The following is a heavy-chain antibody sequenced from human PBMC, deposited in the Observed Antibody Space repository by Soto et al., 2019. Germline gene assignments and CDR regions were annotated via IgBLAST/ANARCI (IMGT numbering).Heavy chain of an antibody. CDR3: ARGPWEAVAGPNYYFDY. V-gene: IGHV1-18*01. J-gene: IGHJ4*02. CDR1: GYTFTSYG. D-gene: IGHD6-19*01. CDR2: ISAYNGNT. Sequence: QVQLVQSGAEVKKPGASVKVSCKASGYTFTSYGITWVRQAPGQGLEWMGWISAYNGNTNYAQKLQGRVTMTTDTSTSTAYRERRSLRSDDTAVYYCARGPWEAVAGPNYYFDYWGQGTLVTVSS.